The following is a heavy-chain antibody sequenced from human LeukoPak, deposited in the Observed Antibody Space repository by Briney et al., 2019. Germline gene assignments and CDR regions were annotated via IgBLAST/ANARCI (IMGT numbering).Heavy chain of an antibody. V-gene: IGHV4-38-2*01. D-gene: IGHD1-26*01. J-gene: IGHJ4*02. CDR2: IYHTGSA. CDR3: ASSIVGAEISGGYFDY. CDR1: GYSFTSGHY. Sequence: SETLSLTCSVSGYSFTSGHYWGWIRQPPGKGLEWIANIYHTGSAHYNPSLKSRVTISVDTSKNQFSLKLSSVTAADTTVYYCASSIVGAEISGGYFDYWGQGTLVTVSS.